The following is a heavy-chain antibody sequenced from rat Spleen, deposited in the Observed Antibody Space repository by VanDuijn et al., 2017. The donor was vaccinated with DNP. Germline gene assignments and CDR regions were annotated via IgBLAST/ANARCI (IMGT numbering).Heavy chain of an antibody. J-gene: IGHJ4*01. Sequence: EVQLVESGGGLVQPGRSLKLSCPASSLTLSDFNMAWVRQVPKKGLEWVATITYDGGSTYHRDSVKGRFTISRDNAKSTLHLQMDSLRSEDTATYYCARPLRATRAMAAWGQGTSVTVSS. V-gene: IGHV5-7*01. CDR3: ARPLRATRAMAA. CDR2: ITYDGGST. CDR1: SLTLSDFN. D-gene: IGHD4-3*01.